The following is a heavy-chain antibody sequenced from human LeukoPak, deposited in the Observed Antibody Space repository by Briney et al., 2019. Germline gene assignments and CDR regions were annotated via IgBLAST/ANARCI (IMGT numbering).Heavy chain of an antibody. CDR3: ARGDEEQWPGRGYFQH. V-gene: IGHV3-53*01. CDR1: GFTVSSNY. D-gene: IGHD6-19*01. J-gene: IGHJ1*01. CDR2: IYSGGST. Sequence: SGGSLRLSCAASGFTVSSNYMSWVRQAPGKGLEWVSVIYSGGSTYYADSVKGRFTISRDNSKNTLYLQMNSLRAEDTAAYYCARGDEEQWPGRGYFQHWGQGTLVTVSS.